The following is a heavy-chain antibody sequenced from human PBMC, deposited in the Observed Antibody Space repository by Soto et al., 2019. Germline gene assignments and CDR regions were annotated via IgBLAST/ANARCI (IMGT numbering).Heavy chain of an antibody. V-gene: IGHV3-74*01. D-gene: IGHD5-12*01. J-gene: IGHJ6*02. Sequence: EVQLVESGGGLVQPGGSLRLSCAASGFTFSSYWMHWVHQAPGKGLVWVSRINSDGSSTSYADSVKGRFTISRDNAKNTLYLQMNSLRAEDTAVYYCASGPGSRYYYYGMDVWGQGTTVTVSS. CDR3: ASGPGSRYYYYGMDV. CDR2: INSDGSST. CDR1: GFTFSSYW.